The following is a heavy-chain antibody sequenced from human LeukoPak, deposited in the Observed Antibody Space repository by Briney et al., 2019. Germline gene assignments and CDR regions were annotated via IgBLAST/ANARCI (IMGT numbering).Heavy chain of an antibody. V-gene: IGHV4-39*07. J-gene: IGHJ5*02. D-gene: IGHD3-16*01. CDR2: INHSGST. Sequence: PSETLSLTCTVSGGSISSSSYYWSWIRQPPGKGLEWIGEINHSGSTNYNPSLKSRVTISVDTSKNQFSLKLSSVTAADTAVYYCARGAPGGSLNGRWFDPWGQGTLVTVSS. CDR1: GGSISSSSYY. CDR3: ARGAPGGSLNGRWFDP.